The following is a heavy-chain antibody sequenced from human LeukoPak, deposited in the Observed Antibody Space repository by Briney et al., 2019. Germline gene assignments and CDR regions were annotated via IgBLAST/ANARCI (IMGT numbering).Heavy chain of an antibody. J-gene: IGHJ4*02. CDR2: ISSSSSYI. D-gene: IGHD3-3*01. CDR1: GFTFSSYS. Sequence: PGGSLRLSCAASGFTFSSYSMNWVRQAPGKGLEWVSSISSSSSYIYYADSVKGRFTISGDNTKNSLYLQMNSLRAEDTAVYYCARDQYTYYDFWSGYYLFDYWGQGTLVTVSS. CDR3: ARDQYTYYDFWSGYYLFDY. V-gene: IGHV3-21*01.